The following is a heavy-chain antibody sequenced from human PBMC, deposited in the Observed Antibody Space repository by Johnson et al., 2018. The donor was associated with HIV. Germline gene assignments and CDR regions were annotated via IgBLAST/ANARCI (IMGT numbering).Heavy chain of an antibody. D-gene: IGHD2-21*01. J-gene: IGHJ3*02. V-gene: IGHV3-15*01. Sequence: VQLVESGGGLVKPGGSLRLSCAASGFTFSNAWMSWVRQAPGKGLEWVGRIKSKTDGGTTDYAAPVKGRFTISRDDSKNTLYLQMNSLKTEDTAVYYCTTRGPYCGGECSHIWGQGTMVTISS. CDR1: GFTFSNAW. CDR3: TTRGPYCGGECSHI. CDR2: IKSKTDGGTT.